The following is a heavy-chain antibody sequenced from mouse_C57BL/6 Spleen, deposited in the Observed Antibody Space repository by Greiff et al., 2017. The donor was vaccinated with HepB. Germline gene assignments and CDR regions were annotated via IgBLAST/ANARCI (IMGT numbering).Heavy chain of an antibody. D-gene: IGHD2-1*01. Sequence: QVQLKQSGPELVKPGASVKISCKASGYAFSSSWMNWVKQRPGKGLEWIGRIYPGDGDTNYNGKFKGKATLTADKSSSTAYMQLSSLTSEDSAVYFCAVYGNYDYWGQGTPLTVSS. CDR3: AVYGNYDY. V-gene: IGHV1-82*01. J-gene: IGHJ2*01. CDR2: IYPGDGDT. CDR1: GYAFSSSW.